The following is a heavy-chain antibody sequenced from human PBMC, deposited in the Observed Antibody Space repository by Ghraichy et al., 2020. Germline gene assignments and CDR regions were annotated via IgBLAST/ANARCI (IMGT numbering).Heavy chain of an antibody. J-gene: IGHJ4*02. Sequence: SETLSLTCTVSGGSISSYYWSWIRQPPGKGLEWIGYIYNSGSTNYSPSLKSRVTISVDTSKNQFSLKLSPVTAQDPACDYCARHLWFRGVYYVDYWGQGTLVTVSS. CDR3: ARHLWFRGVYYVDY. CDR2: IYNSGST. D-gene: IGHD3-10*01. CDR1: GGSISSYY. V-gene: IGHV4-59*08.